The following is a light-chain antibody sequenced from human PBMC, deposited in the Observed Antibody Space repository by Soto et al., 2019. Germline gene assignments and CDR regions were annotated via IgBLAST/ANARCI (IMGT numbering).Light chain of an antibody. CDR2: GAS. CDR3: QQYGSSPYT. V-gene: IGKV3-20*01. CDR1: QSVSSSY. Sequence: EIVLTQSPGTLSLSPGERATLSCRASQSVSSSYLAWYQQKPGQAPRLRIYGASSRATGIQDRFSGSGSGTDFTLTISRLEPEDFAVDYCQQYGSSPYTCGQGTRLEIK. J-gene: IGKJ2*01.